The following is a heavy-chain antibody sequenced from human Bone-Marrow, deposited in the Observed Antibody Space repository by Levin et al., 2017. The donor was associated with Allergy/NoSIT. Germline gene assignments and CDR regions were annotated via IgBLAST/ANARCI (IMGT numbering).Heavy chain of an antibody. D-gene: IGHD2-2*01. CDR2: ISWNSGSI. Sequence: GGSLRLSCAASGFTFDDYAMHWVRQAPGKGLEWVSGISWNSGSIGYADSVKGRFTISRDNAKNSLYLQMNSLRAEDTALYYCAKDSGDIVVVYGMDVWGQGTTVTVSS. CDR3: AKDSGDIVVVYGMDV. CDR1: GFTFDDYA. V-gene: IGHV3-9*01. J-gene: IGHJ6*02.